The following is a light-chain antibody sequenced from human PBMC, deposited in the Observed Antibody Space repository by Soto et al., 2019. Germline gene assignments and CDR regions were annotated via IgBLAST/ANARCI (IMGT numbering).Light chain of an antibody. CDR2: EVN. CDR3: SSYTTSSTLI. CDR1: SSDVGGYNY. Sequence: QSALTQPASVSGSPGQSITISCTGTSSDVGGYNYVSWYQQYPGKAPKLIIHEVNNRPSGVSNRFSGSKSGNTASLTISGLQAEDEADYYCSSYTTSSTLIFGGGTKVTVL. J-gene: IGLJ2*01. V-gene: IGLV2-14*01.